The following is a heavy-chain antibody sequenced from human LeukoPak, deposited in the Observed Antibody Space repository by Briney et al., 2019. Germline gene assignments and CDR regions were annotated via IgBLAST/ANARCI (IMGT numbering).Heavy chain of an antibody. CDR2: IYHSGST. D-gene: IGHD2-15*01. CDR1: GYSISSGYY. J-gene: IGHJ6*03. V-gene: IGHV4-38-2*02. CDR3: ARAVVVRNRRYYYYYYMDV. Sequence: PSETLSLTCSVSGYSISSGYYWTWIQQPPGKGLEWIGNIYHSGSTYNNPSLKSRVTISVDTSKNQFSLKLSSVTAADTAVYYCARAVVVRNRRYYYYYYMDVWGKGTTVIVSS.